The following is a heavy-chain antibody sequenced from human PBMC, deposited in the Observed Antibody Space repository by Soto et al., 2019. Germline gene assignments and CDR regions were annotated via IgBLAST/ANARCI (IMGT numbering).Heavy chain of an antibody. J-gene: IGHJ4*02. V-gene: IGHV1-18*01. D-gene: IGHD6-19*01. CDR3: ARNPKRYSSGTYYFDY. Sequence: GASVKVSCKASGYTFTSYGISWVRQAPGQGLEWMGWISAYNGNTNYAQKLQGRVTMTTDTSTSTAYMELRSLRSDDTAVYYCARNPKRYSSGTYYFDYWGQGTLVTGSS. CDR1: GYTFTSYG. CDR2: ISAYNGNT.